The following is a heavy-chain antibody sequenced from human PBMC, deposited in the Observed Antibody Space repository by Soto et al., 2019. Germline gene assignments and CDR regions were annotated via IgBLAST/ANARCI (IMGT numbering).Heavy chain of an antibody. V-gene: IGHV3-9*01. CDR3: AKDVSPAAMQDYYYLDV. CDR1: GVTCDDYA. J-gene: IGHJ6*03. D-gene: IGHD2-2*01. Sequence: SLRLSCAAAGVTCDDYAMHWVRQAPGKGLEWVSGISWNSGSIGYADSVKGRFTISRDNAKNSLYLQMNSLRAEDTALYYCAKDVSPAAMQDYYYLDVWGKGTTVTVSS. CDR2: ISWNSGSI.